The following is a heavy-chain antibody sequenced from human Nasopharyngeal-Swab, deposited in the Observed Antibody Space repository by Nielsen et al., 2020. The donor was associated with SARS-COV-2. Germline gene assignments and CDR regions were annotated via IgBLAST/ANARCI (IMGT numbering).Heavy chain of an antibody. CDR3: ARARSGGYDILTGYPPYWYFDL. V-gene: IGHV4-61*02. J-gene: IGHJ2*01. CDR2: IYTSGST. D-gene: IGHD3-9*01. Sequence: SETLSLTCTVSGGSISSGSYYWSWIRQPAGKGLEWIGRIYTSGSTNYNPSLKSRVTISVDTSKNQFSLKLSSVTAADTAVYYCARARSGGYDILTGYPPYWYFDLWGRGTLVTVSS. CDR1: GGSISSGSYY.